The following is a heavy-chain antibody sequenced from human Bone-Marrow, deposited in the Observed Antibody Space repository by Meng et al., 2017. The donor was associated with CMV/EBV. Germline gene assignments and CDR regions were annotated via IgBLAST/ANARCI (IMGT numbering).Heavy chain of an antibody. CDR2: ITGGGSTI. CDR3: ARDPRNKGFDP. J-gene: IGHJ5*02. Sequence: GESLKISCVASGFTFSDYYMNWIRQAPGKGLEWLSYITGGGSTISYADSVKGRFTISRDNAQNSLYLQMDNSRAEDTAVYYCARDPRNKGFDPWGQGTLVTVSS. V-gene: IGHV3-11*01. CDR1: GFTFSDYY.